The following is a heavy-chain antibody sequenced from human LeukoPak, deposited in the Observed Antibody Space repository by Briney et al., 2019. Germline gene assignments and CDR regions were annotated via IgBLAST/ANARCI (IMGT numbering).Heavy chain of an antibody. CDR2: IIPIFDST. CDR3: ASNDGGYYYGMDV. Sequence: SVKDSCKASGGIFSSYAINWVRQAPGQGLEWMGGIIPIFDSTNYAQTFQGRVTITADESTTTAYMELSSLRSEDTAVYYCASNDGGYYYGMDVWGQGTTVTVSS. J-gene: IGHJ6*02. CDR1: GGIFSSYA. V-gene: IGHV1-69*01.